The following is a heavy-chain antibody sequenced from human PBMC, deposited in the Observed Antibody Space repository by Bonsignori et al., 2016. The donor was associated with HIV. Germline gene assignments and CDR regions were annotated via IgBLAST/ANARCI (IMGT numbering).Heavy chain of an antibody. CDR2: INPNSGGT. V-gene: IGHV1-2*02. D-gene: IGHD3-16*01. Sequence: WVRQAPGQGLEWMGWINPNSGGTNYAQKFQGRVTMTRDTSISTAYMELSRLRSDDTAVYYCARDWGRPVSQNWFDPWGQGTLVTVSS. CDR3: ARDWGRPVSQNWFDP. J-gene: IGHJ5*02.